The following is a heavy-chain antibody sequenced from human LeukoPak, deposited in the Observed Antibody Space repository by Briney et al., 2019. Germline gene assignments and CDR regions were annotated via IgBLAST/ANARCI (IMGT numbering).Heavy chain of an antibody. V-gene: IGHV3-23*01. Sequence: GGPLRLSCAASGFTFSNYAMTWVRQAPGKGLEWVSPISTSGSSTYYADYVKGRSPISRDNSKNTLYLQVNSLGAEDTAVYYCAKDRRPTYYSDSSGDYFRDAFDIWGQGTMVTVSS. J-gene: IGHJ3*02. CDR1: GFTFSNYA. CDR2: ISTSGSST. D-gene: IGHD3-22*01. CDR3: AKDRRPTYYSDSSGDYFRDAFDI.